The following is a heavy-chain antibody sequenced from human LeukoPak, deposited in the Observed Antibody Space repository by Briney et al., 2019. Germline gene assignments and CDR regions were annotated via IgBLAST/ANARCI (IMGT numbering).Heavy chain of an antibody. V-gene: IGHV3-30-3*01. CDR3: ARVSYGGNTGAFDI. CDR2: ISYDGSNK. J-gene: IGHJ3*02. Sequence: PGRSLRLSCAASGFTFSSYAMHWVRQAPGKGLEWVAVISYDGSNKYYADSVKGRFTISRDNSKNTLYLQMNSLRAEDTAVYYCARVSYGGNTGAFDIWGQGTMVTVSS. D-gene: IGHD4-23*01. CDR1: GFTFSSYA.